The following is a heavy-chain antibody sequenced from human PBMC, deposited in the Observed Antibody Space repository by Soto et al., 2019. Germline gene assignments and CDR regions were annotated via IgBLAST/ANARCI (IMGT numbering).Heavy chain of an antibody. CDR3: AKVSRKGSAIDFEH. CDR1: GYTFSNYD. J-gene: IGHJ4*02. CDR2: VNPNNGDT. V-gene: IGHV1-8*01. D-gene: IGHD3-10*01. Sequence: QVQLVQSGAELKKPGASVKVSCKASGYTFSNYDMNWVRQATGQGPEWIGWVNPNNGDTGYAHKFQGRVTLTTDISTTTAYMELTSLRSEDTAIYYCAKVSRKGSAIDFEHWGQGTLITFSS.